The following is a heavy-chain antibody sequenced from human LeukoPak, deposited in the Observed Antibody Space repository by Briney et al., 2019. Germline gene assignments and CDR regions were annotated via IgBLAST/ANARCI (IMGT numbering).Heavy chain of an antibody. J-gene: IGHJ6*02. D-gene: IGHD2-2*01. Sequence: SETLSLTCTVSGASISGYYWSWIRQPAGKGLEWIGRMQSSGDTYYNPSLKSRVTMSIDTSKNQFSLKLSSVTAADTAVYYCARGDCSSTSCYGDYYYGMDVWGQGTTVTVSS. CDR2: MQSSGDT. CDR1: GASISGYY. V-gene: IGHV4-4*07. CDR3: ARGDCSSTSCYGDYYYGMDV.